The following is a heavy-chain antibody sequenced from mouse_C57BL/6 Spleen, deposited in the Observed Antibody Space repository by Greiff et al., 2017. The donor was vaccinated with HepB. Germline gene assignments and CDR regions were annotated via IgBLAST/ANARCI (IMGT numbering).Heavy chain of an antibody. CDR1: GFNIKSTY. V-gene: IGHV14-3*01. CDR3: ARRYFDY. Sequence: VQLQQSVAELVRPGASVKLSCTASGFNIKSTYMHWVKQRPEQGLEWIGRIDPANGNTKYAPKFQGKATITADTSSNTAYLQLSSLTSEDTAIYYCARRYFDYWGQGTTLTVSS. CDR2: IDPANGNT. J-gene: IGHJ2*01.